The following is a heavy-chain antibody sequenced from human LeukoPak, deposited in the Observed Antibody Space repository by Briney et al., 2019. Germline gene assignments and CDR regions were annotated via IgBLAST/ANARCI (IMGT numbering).Heavy chain of an antibody. D-gene: IGHD5-18*01. CDR3: AGRSLGYSYGYSDY. V-gene: IGHV4-34*01. Sequence: PSETLSLTCAVYGGSFSGYYWSWIRQPPGKGLEWIGEINHSGSTNYNPSLKSRVTISVDTSKNQFSLKLSSVTAADTAVYYCAGRSLGYSYGYSDYWGQGTLVTVSP. J-gene: IGHJ4*02. CDR1: GGSFSGYY. CDR2: INHSGST.